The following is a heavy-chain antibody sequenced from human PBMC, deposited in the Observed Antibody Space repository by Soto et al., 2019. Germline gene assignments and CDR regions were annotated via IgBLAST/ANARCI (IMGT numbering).Heavy chain of an antibody. CDR2: ISPINGNA. CDR3: ASYQGDGYGGLWSDP. D-gene: IGHD4-17*01. Sequence: VKASWKASGGTFSRYGISWGRQAPGQGLEWMGGISPINGNANYAQKLQGRVTMTADTSTSTAYMEMRSLRSEDTAVYCCASYQGDGYGGLWSDPWGQGALVIVSS. J-gene: IGHJ5*02. CDR1: GGTFSRYG. V-gene: IGHV1-18*01.